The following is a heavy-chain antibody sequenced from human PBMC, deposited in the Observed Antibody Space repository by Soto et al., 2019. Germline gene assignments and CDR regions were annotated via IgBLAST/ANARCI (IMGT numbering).Heavy chain of an antibody. J-gene: IGHJ4*02. V-gene: IGHV3-53*02. Sequence: EVRLVETGGGLIQPGGSLRLSCAVSGFSVSDNYMYWVRQAPGKGLEWVSLIYSVGTARYADSVRGRFTISRDKSKNTLYLEMNSLREEDTAVYHCARKTDSRGDGGFWGKGTLVTVSS. CDR3: ARKTDSRGDGGF. CDR1: GFSVSDNY. CDR2: IYSVGTA. D-gene: IGHD3-16*01.